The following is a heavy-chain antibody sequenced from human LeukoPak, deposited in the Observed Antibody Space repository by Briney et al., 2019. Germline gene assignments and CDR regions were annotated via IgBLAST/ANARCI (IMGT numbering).Heavy chain of an antibody. J-gene: IGHJ4*02. CDR2: IYSDGST. CDR3: ARVQGGGLPRWY. CDR1: GFTVSSNY. V-gene: IGHV3-66*01. Sequence: GGSLRLSCAASGFTVSSNYMSWVRQAPGKGLEWVSVIYSDGSTYYADSVKGRFTISRDNSKNTLYLQMNSLGAEDTAVYYCARVQGGGLPRWYWGQGTLVTVSS. D-gene: IGHD2-15*01.